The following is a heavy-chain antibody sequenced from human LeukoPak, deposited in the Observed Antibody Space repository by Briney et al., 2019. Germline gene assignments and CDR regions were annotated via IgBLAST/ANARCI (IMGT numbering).Heavy chain of an antibody. J-gene: IGHJ6*02. CDR3: ARDITPYYDFWSGYYSYYYYGMDV. CDR1: GFTFSSYA. CDR2: ISYDGSNK. V-gene: IGHV3-30-3*01. D-gene: IGHD3-3*01. Sequence: GRSLRLSCAASGFTFSSYAMHWVRQAPGKGLEWVEVISYDGSNKYYADSVKGRFTISRDNSKNTLYLQMNSLRAEDTAVYYCARDITPYYDFWSGYYSYYYYGMDVWGQGTTVTVSS.